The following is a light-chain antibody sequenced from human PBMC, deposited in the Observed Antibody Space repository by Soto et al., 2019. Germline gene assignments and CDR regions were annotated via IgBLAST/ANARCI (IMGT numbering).Light chain of an antibody. CDR2: EGT. CDR1: SSEVGSYNY. J-gene: IGLJ2*01. Sequence: QSALTQPASLSASPGQSITISCTGTSSEVGSYNYICWYQHRPGKAPKLLIHEGTKRPSGVSDRFSASTSDTTASLTISGLQAEDEADYYCSLYGGTLFGGGTKPTVL. V-gene: IGLV2-23*01. CDR3: SLYGGTL.